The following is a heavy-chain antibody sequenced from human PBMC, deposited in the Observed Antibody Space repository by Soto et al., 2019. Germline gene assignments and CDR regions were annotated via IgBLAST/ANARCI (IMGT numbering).Heavy chain of an antibody. CDR3: AKRASGSDVDY. Sequence: EVQLLESGGGLVQPGGSLRLSCAASGFTFSNYAMSWVRQAPGKGLEWVSVSSGSGGSTYYADSVKGRFTISRDNSKNTLYLQMNSLRADDTAVYYCAKRASGSDVDYWGQGTVVTVSS. J-gene: IGHJ4*02. CDR1: GFTFSNYA. V-gene: IGHV3-23*01. CDR2: SSGSGGST. D-gene: IGHD3-10*01.